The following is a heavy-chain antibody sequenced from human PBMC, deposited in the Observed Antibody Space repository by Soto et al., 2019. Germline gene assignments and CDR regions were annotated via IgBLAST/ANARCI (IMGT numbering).Heavy chain of an antibody. CDR2: IYDSGTA. CDR3: YGSGGN. CDR1: GGSISSYY. Sequence: QVQLQESGPGLVKPSETLSLTCTVSGGSISSYYWSWIRQPPGKGLEWIGHIYDSGTANYNPSLKSRVTISVDTSKNQFSLNLSSLTAADTAMYYCYGSGGNWRQGTLVTVSS. J-gene: IGHJ4*02. D-gene: IGHD1-26*01. V-gene: IGHV4-59*01.